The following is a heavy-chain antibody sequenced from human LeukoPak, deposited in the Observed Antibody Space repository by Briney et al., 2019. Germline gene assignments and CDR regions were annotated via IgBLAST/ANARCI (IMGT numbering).Heavy chain of an antibody. Sequence: LTGGFLRLSCAASGFTVSTKYMSWVRQAPGKGLEWVSSIWSGGNTYYADSVKGRFTISRDHSKNTVFLQMNSLRAEDTAVYYCASATYCGGDCYAFFDDWGQGTLVTVSS. D-gene: IGHD2-21*02. V-gene: IGHV3-66*02. CDR2: IWSGGNT. J-gene: IGHJ5*02. CDR3: ASATYCGGDCYAFFDD. CDR1: GFTVSTKY.